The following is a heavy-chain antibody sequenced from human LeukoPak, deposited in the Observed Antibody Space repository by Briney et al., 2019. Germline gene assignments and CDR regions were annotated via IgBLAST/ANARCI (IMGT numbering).Heavy chain of an antibody. Sequence: ASVKASCKASGYTFTSYAMHWVRQAPGQRLEWMGWINAGNGNTKYSQKFQGRVTITRDTSASTAYMELSSLRSEDTAVYYCAREEASSSWSPFDYWGQGTLVTVSS. J-gene: IGHJ4*02. CDR3: AREEASSSWSPFDY. CDR1: GYTFTSYA. D-gene: IGHD6-13*01. V-gene: IGHV1-3*01. CDR2: INAGNGNT.